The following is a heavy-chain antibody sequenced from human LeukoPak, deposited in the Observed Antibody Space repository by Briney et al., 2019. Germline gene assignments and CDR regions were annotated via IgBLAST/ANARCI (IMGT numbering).Heavy chain of an antibody. CDR2: IKDDGSGK. J-gene: IGHJ4*02. CDR1: GFTFSDYY. D-gene: IGHD6-13*01. Sequence: PGGSLRLSSAAAGFTFSDYYMSWIRQAPGKGLNWVANIKDDGSGKYYVDSLKGRFTISRDNAKNSLYLQMNSLRAEDTAVYYCARVGYSSSWSPSDYWGQGALVTVSS. CDR3: ARVGYSSSWSPSDY. V-gene: IGHV3-7*01.